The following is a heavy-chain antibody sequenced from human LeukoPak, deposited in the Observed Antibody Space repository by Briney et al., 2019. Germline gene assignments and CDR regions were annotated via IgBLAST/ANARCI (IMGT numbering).Heavy chain of an antibody. CDR2: IYHSGNT. J-gene: IGHJ4*02. D-gene: IGHD3-10*01. Sequence: PSETLSLTCTVSGGSISSTSHFWGWIRQPPGKGLEWIGIIYHSGNTYYNPSLKSRVTISVDTSKNQFSLKLSSVTAADTAVYYCARDGPHDYYGSGSYYLDWGQGTLVTVSS. V-gene: IGHV4-39*07. CDR1: GGSISSTSHF. CDR3: ARDGPHDYYGSGSYYLD.